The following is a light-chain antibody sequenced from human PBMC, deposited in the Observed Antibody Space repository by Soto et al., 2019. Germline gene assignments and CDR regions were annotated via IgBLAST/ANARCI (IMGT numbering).Light chain of an antibody. V-gene: IGKV1-9*01. J-gene: IGKJ5*01. Sequence: DIQLTQSPSFLTASVGDRVSIICRASQGISSYLAWYQQKPGKAPKLLIYAASTLQSGVPSRFSGSGSGTEFTLTISSLQPEDFATYYCQHLDSYSTFGQGTRLEIK. CDR3: QHLDSYST. CDR2: AAS. CDR1: QGISSY.